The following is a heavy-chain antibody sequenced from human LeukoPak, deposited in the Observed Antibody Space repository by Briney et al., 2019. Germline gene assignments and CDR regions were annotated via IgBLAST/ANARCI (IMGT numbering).Heavy chain of an antibody. D-gene: IGHD3-22*01. CDR2: INPNSGGT. J-gene: IGHJ4*02. CDR1: GYTFTSYG. V-gene: IGHV1-2*02. CDR3: AINYYDSSGYYSKHFDY. Sequence: ASVTVSCKASGYTFTSYGISWVRQAPGQGLEWMGWINPNSGGTNYAQKFQGRVTMTRDTSISTAYMELSRLRSDDTAVYYCAINYYDSSGYYSKHFDYWGQGTLVTVSS.